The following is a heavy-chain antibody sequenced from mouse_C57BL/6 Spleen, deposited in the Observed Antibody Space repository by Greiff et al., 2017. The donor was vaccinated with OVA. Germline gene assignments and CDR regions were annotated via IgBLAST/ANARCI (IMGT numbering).Heavy chain of an antibody. CDR2: IYPGDGDT. CDR3: ARYSNYGPYYAMDY. J-gene: IGHJ4*01. D-gene: IGHD2-5*01. Sequence: VQLQQSGPELVKPGASVKISCKASGYAFSSSWMNWVKQRPGKGLEWIGRIYPGDGDTNYNGKFKGKATLTADKSSSTAYMPLSSLTSEDSAVYCCARYSNYGPYYAMDYWGQGTSVTVSS. V-gene: IGHV1-82*01. CDR1: GYAFSSSW.